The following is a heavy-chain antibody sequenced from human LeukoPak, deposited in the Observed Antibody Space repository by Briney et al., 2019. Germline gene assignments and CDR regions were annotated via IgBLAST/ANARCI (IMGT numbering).Heavy chain of an antibody. V-gene: IGHV3-21*01. D-gene: IGHD3-9*01. J-gene: IGHJ5*02. CDR1: GFAFSSYS. CDR2: ISSSSSYI. Sequence: PGGSLRLSCAASGFAFSSYSMNWVRQAPGKGLEWVSSISSSSSYIYYADSVKGRFTISRDNAKNSLYLQMNSLRAEDTAVYYCARDPILTGYPNWFDPWGQGTLVTVSS. CDR3: ARDPILTGYPNWFDP.